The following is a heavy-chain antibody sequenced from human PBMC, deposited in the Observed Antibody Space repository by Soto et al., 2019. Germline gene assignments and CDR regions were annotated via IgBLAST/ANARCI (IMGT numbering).Heavy chain of an antibody. CDR1: GYTFTSYV. V-gene: IGHV1-18*01. Sequence: QVHLVQSGAEVKKPGASVKVSCKASGYTFTSYVITGGGQAPGQGLEWMGWISAHNGNTDYAQKLQGRVIVTRDTSTSTAYMELRSLISDDTAVYYCARGRYGDYWGQGALVTVSS. J-gene: IGHJ4*02. D-gene: IGHD1-1*01. CDR2: ISAHNGNT. CDR3: ARGRYGDY.